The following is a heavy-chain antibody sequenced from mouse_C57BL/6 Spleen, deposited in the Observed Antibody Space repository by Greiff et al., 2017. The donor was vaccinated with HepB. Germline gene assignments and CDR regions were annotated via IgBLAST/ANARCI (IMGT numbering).Heavy chain of an antibody. Sequence: EVKVVESGAELVRPGASVKLSCTASGFNIKDDYMHWVKQRPEQGLEWIGWIDPENGDTEYASKFQGKATITADTSSNTAYLQLSSLTSEDTAVYYCTTWDGNLDYWGQGTTLTVSS. CDR3: TTWDGNLDY. J-gene: IGHJ2*01. D-gene: IGHD2-1*01. V-gene: IGHV14-4*01. CDR2: IDPENGDT. CDR1: GFNIKDDY.